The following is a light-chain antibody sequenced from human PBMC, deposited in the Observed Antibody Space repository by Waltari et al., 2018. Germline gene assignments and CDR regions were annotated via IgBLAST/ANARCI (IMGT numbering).Light chain of an antibody. J-gene: IGKJ4*01. CDR2: NSS. CDR1: QSISNW. Sequence: DIQMNQSPSTLSASVGYRVTITCRASQSISNWLAWYHQKPGKAPKRLLYNSSTLESGGPSRFSGSGSGTECTLTISSLQPDDFATYYCQQYNSYSLLTFGGGTKVEIK. V-gene: IGKV1-5*03. CDR3: QQYNSYSLLT.